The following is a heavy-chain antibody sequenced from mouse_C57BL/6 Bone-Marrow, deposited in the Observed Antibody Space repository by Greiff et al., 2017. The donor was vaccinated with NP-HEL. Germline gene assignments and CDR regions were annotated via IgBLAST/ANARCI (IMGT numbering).Heavy chain of an antibody. V-gene: IGHV1-14*01. CDR2: IYPYNDGT. Sequence: EVKLMESGPELVKPGASVKMSCKASGYTFTSYVMHWVKQKPGQGLEWIGYIYPYNDGTTYNEKFKGKAPLTSDKSSSTAYMELSSLTSEDSAVYYCATGPLLLRFVPLFDYWGQGTTLTVSS. CDR3: ATGPLLLRFVPLFDY. J-gene: IGHJ2*01. CDR1: GYTFTSYV. D-gene: IGHD1-1*01.